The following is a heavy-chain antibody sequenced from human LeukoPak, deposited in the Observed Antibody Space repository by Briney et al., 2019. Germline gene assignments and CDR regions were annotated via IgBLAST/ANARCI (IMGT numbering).Heavy chain of an antibody. CDR1: GFTVSSNY. J-gene: IGHJ4*02. V-gene: IGHV3-53*05. CDR3: ARDAGSSRSYYFDY. CDR2: IYSGGST. D-gene: IGHD6-13*01. Sequence: PGGSLRLSCAASGFTVSSNYMSWVRQAPGKGLEWVSVIYSGGSTYYADSVKGRFTISRDNSKNTLYLQMNSLRAEDTAVYYCARDAGSSRSYYFDYWGQGTLVTVSS.